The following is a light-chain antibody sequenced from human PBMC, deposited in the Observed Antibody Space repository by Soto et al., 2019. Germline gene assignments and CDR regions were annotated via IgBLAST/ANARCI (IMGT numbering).Light chain of an antibody. CDR2: DAS. CDR3: QHYGSSSYT. CDR1: QSVSSSY. V-gene: IGKV3-20*01. J-gene: IGKJ2*01. Sequence: EIVLTQSPGTLSLSPGERATLSCRASQSVSSSYLAWYQQKPGQAPRLLIYDASSRATGIPDRFSGSGSGTDFTLTISRLEPEDFAVYYCQHYGSSSYTFSQGTKLEIK.